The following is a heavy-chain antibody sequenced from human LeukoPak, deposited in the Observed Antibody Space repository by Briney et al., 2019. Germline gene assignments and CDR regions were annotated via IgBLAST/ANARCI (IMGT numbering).Heavy chain of an antibody. J-gene: IGHJ4*02. CDR2: INYTGST. D-gene: IGHD2-21*01. V-gene: IGHV4-59*08. CDR1: GRSISSYY. Sequence: SETLSLTCTVSGRSISSYYWSWIRQPPGKGLEWSGDINYTGSTNFNPSLKSRVTIPVETSKKQFALKLSSVNAADQAVYYCARSYWGGYDHWGQGTLVPVSS. CDR3: ARSYWGGYDH.